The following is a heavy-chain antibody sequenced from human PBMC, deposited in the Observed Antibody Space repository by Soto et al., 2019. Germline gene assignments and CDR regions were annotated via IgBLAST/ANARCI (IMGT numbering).Heavy chain of an antibody. CDR1: GGTFSSYP. CDR2: IIPIFGTV. D-gene: IGHD2-2*01. CDR3: ARVYSVGFFSASSYAMDV. J-gene: IGHJ6*02. Sequence: QVQLVQSGAEVKKPGSSVKVSCKASGGTFSSYPISWVRQAPGQGLEWMGGIIPIFGTVNYEQKFQGRVTISAGATTRTASMESCRVRSVATAVYYCARVYSVGFFSASSYAMDVWGQGTTVTVSS. V-gene: IGHV1-69*01.